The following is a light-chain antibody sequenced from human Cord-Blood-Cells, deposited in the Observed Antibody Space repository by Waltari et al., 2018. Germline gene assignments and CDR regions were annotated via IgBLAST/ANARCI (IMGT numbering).Light chain of an antibody. CDR1: SSDVGGYNY. V-gene: IGLV2-11*01. J-gene: IGLJ2*01. CDR2: AVS. CDR3: CSYAGSYTLV. Sequence: QSALTQPRSVSGSPGPSVTISCTGTSSDVGGYNYVSWYQQHPGKAPKLMIYAVSKRPSGVPDRFSGSKSGNTASLTISGLQAEDEADYYCCSYAGSYTLVFGGGTKLTVL.